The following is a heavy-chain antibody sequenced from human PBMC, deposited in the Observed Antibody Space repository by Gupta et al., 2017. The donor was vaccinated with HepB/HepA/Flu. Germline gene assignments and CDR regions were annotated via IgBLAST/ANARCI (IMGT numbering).Heavy chain of an antibody. CDR2: IYSGGST. CDR3: ARDVTDGSGYWSYWYFDL. Sequence: EVQLVESGGGLVQPGGSLRLSCVASGFTVSSNYMTWVRQAPGKGLEWVSVIYSGGSTYYADSVKGRFTISRDNSKNTLYLQMNSLRADDTAVYYCARDVTDGSGYWSYWYFDLWGRGTLVTVSS. CDR1: GFTVSSNY. D-gene: IGHD3-22*01. J-gene: IGHJ2*01. V-gene: IGHV3-66*01.